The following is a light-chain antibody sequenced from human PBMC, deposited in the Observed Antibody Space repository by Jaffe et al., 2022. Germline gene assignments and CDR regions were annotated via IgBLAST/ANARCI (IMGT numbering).Light chain of an antibody. J-gene: IGLJ2*01. CDR1: SSNIGARYD. CDR2: NTN. CDR3: QSYDNSLSGVV. Sequence: QSVLAQPPSVSGAPGQRVTISCTGSSSNIGARYDVHWYQQLPGTAPKVLIYNTNNRPSGVPDRFSGSKSGTSASLAITGLQAEDEADYYCQSYDNSLSGVVFGEGTKLTVL. V-gene: IGLV1-40*01.